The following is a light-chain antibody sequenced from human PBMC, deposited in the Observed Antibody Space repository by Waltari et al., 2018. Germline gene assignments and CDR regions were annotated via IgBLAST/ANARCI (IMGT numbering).Light chain of an antibody. Sequence: DVVMTQSPLSLPVTLGQPASISCRYSQSLVHGDGNTSSRWFHLRPGQLPRRLIYKVSNRDSGVPDRFGGSGSGTDFPLKISRVEAEDIAIYYCLQGVYWPRSFGQGTKVEIE. V-gene: IGKV2-30*02. CDR3: LQGVYWPRS. J-gene: IGKJ1*01. CDR1: QSLVHGDGNTS. CDR2: KVS.